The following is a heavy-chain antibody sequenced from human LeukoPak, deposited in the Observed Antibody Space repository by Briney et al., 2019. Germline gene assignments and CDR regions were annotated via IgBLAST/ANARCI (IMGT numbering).Heavy chain of an antibody. CDR1: GGTFSNYA. V-gene: IGHV1-69*05. CDR2: IIPIFGTA. J-gene: IGHJ4*02. D-gene: IGHD6-13*01. Sequence: ASVKVSCKASGGTFSNYAISWVRQAPGQGLEWMGGIIPIFGTANYAQKLQGRVTMTTDTSTSTAYMELRSLRSDDTAVYYCARGRGAAAGDFDYWGQGTLVTVSS. CDR3: ARGRGAAAGDFDY.